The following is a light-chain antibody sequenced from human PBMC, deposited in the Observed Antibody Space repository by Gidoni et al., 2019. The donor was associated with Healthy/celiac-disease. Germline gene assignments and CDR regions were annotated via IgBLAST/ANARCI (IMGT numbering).Light chain of an antibody. CDR2: QDT. J-gene: IGLJ1*01. CDR3: QAWDSNAEF. V-gene: IGLV3-1*01. Sequence: SYDLTQPPSVSVSPGQTASITCSGDRLGDKYTYWYQHKSGQSPVLVMYQDTKRPSGIPERFSGSNSGNTATLTISGTQTLDEADYYCQAWDSNAEFFGTGTK. CDR1: RLGDKY.